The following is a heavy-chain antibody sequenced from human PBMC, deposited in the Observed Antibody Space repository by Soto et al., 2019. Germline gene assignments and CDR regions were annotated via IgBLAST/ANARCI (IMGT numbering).Heavy chain of an antibody. V-gene: IGHV3-33*01. Sequence: QVQLVESGGGVVQPGRSLRLSCAASGFTFNHHGMHWVRQAPGKGLEWVAVIWYDGSKKYYADSMKGRFTISRDNSKNTLYLQMDSLRVEETAVYYCVRDVGGVAAANTYGWLDPWGQGILVTVSS. J-gene: IGHJ5*02. CDR2: IWYDGSKK. CDR1: GFTFNHHG. CDR3: VRDVGGVAAANTYGWLDP. D-gene: IGHD6-13*01.